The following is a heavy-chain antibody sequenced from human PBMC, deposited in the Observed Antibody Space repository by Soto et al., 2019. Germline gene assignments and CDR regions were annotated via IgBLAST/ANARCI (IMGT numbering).Heavy chain of an antibody. CDR2: INHSGST. CDR3: AREVLVGTWLPHFDY. J-gene: IGHJ4*02. V-gene: IGHV4-34*01. D-gene: IGHD3-9*01. CDR1: GGSFSGYY. Sequence: QVQLQQWGAGLLKPSETLSLTCAVYGGSFSGYYWSWIRQPPGKGLEWIGEINHSGSTNYNPSLKCRVTISVDTSKNQFSLKLSSVTAADTAVYYCAREVLVGTWLPHFDYWGQGTLVTVSS.